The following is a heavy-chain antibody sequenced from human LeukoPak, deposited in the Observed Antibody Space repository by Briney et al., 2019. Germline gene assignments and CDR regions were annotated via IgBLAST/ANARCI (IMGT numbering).Heavy chain of an antibody. CDR3: ARVPPLGELDYYYGMDV. J-gene: IGHJ6*02. CDR2: ISSNGGST. D-gene: IGHD3-10*01. V-gene: IGHV3-64*04. Sequence: GGSLRLSCSASGFTFSSYAMHWVRQAPGKGLEYVSAISSNGGSTYYADSVKGRFTISRDNSKNTLYLQMNSLRAEDTAVYYCARVPPLGELDYYYGMDVWGQGTTVTVSS. CDR1: GFTFSSYA.